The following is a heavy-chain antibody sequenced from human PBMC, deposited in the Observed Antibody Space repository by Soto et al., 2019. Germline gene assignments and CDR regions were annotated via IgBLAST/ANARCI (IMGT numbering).Heavy chain of an antibody. V-gene: IGHV4-4*07. D-gene: IGHD6-13*01. CDR1: GGSMRSYY. CDR2: IYSRGDT. Sequence: SSETLSLTCTVSGGSMRSYYWNWMRQPAGKGLEWIGRIYSRGDTKYNPALNSRVSMSVDTSKNQFSLKVSSVTAADTAVYYCAGIAAEIYYGMDVWGQGTTVTVSS. CDR3: AGIAAEIYYGMDV. J-gene: IGHJ6*02.